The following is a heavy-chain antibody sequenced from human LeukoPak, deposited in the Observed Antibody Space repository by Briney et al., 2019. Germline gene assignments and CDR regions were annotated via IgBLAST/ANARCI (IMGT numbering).Heavy chain of an antibody. CDR1: GGTFISYA. J-gene: IGHJ4*02. Sequence: SVKVSCKASGGTFISYAISWVRQAPGQGLEWMGGIIPIFGTANYAQKFQGRVTITADESTSTAYMELSSLRSEDTAVYYCASPSRYCSSTSCYFDLDYWGQGTLVTVSS. CDR3: ASPSRYCSSTSCYFDLDY. D-gene: IGHD2-2*01. V-gene: IGHV1-69*13. CDR2: IIPIFGTA.